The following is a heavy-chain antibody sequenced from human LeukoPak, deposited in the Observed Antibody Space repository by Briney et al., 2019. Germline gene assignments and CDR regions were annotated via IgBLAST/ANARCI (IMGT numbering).Heavy chain of an antibody. Sequence: SETLSLTCAVSNRSISIDYWPWIRQPPGKGLEWIGYIYYSGSTRYNPSLESRATISLDTSRNQFSLKLTSMTAADTAVYYCARLTTRPGGIRPLTWLFWRRGTLVTVSS. D-gene: IGHD2-21*01. J-gene: IGHJ4*02. CDR1: NRSISIDY. CDR3: ARLTTRPGGIRPLTWLF. CDR2: IYYSGST. V-gene: IGHV4-59*01.